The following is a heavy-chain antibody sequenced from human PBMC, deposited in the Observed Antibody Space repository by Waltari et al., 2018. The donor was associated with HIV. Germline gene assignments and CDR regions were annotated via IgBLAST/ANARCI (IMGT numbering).Heavy chain of an antibody. V-gene: IGHV1-46*03. Sequence: QVRLVQSGAEVKKPGASVRVYCKASGYIFTRHYMPWVRQHPGQGLGRMGVINPGGGSTTDAQKVQCSSAIATDTSTSTVDIVVRSLGSGATSVYYGCRTLYLKLTGDLIINSPFDDWAQGTRFTVTA. J-gene: IGHJ4*02. CDR3: CRTLYLKLTGDLIINSPFDD. CDR2: INPGGGST. D-gene: IGHD3-9*01. CDR1: GYIFTRHY.